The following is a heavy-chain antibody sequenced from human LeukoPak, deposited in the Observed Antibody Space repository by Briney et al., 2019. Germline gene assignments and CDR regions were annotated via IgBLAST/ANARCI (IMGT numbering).Heavy chain of an antibody. V-gene: IGHV3-11*05. Sequence: GGSLRLSCAASGFTFSDYYMSWIRQAPGKGLEWVSYISSSSSYTNYADSVKGRFTISRDNAKNSLYLQMNSMRAEDTAVYYCARAYYGGKPDYWGQGTLVTVSS. CDR1: GFTFSDYY. CDR3: ARAYYGGKPDY. CDR2: ISSSSSYT. D-gene: IGHD4-23*01. J-gene: IGHJ4*02.